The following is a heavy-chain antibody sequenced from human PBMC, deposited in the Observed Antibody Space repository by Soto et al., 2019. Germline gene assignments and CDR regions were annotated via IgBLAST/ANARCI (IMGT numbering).Heavy chain of an antibody. Sequence: ASVKVSCKASGYTFTGYYMHWVRQAPGQGLEWMGWINPNSGGTNYAQKFQGWVTMTRDTSISTAYMELSRLRSDDTAVYYCAREGITGTHLNGLNWFDPWGQGTLVTVSS. V-gene: IGHV1-2*04. CDR3: AREGITGTHLNGLNWFDP. CDR2: INPNSGGT. CDR1: GYTFTGYY. D-gene: IGHD1-7*01. J-gene: IGHJ5*02.